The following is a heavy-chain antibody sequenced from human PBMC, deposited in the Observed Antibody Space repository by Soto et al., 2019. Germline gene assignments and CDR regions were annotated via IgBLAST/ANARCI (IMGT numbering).Heavy chain of an antibody. CDR3: AYITARQGAFGFFDS. CDR2: ISGSGSSS. D-gene: IGHD6-6*01. J-gene: IGHJ4*02. CDR1: GFTFSSYV. Sequence: EVQLVESGGGLVQPGGSLRLSCAASGFTFSSYVMSWVRQAPGKGLEWVSIISGSGSSSYYADSVKGRFTISRDNSKNTLYLQLNSLRAEDTAIYYCAYITARQGAFGFFDSWGQGNLVHVSS. V-gene: IGHV3-23*04.